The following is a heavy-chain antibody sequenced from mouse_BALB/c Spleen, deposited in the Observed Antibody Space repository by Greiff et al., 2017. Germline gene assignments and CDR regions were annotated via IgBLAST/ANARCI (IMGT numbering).Heavy chain of an antibody. D-gene: IGHD1-2*01. CDR2: ISNLAYSI. J-gene: IGHJ2*01. Sequence: EVKVEESGGGLVQPGGSRKLSCAASGFTFSDYGMAWVRQAPGKGPEWVAFISNLAYSIYYADTVTGRFTISRENAKNTLYLEMSSLRSEDTAMYYCARERAALDFDYWGQGTTLTVSS. V-gene: IGHV5-15*02. CDR1: GFTFSDYG. CDR3: ARERAALDFDY.